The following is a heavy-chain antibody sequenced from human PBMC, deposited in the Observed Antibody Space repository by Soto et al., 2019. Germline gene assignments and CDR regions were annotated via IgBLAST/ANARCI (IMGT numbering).Heavy chain of an antibody. CDR2: IYYSGST. V-gene: IGHV4-39*07. CDR1: GGSISSSSYY. D-gene: IGHD2-2*01. J-gene: IGHJ4*02. CDR3: ARGQRYCSSANCYRQGFDY. Sequence: SETLSLTCTVSGGSISSSSYYWGWIRQPPGKGLEWLGSIYYSGSTNYNPSLKSRVTISVDTSKNQFSLKLSSVTAADTAVYYCARGQRYCSSANCYRQGFDYWGQGTLVTVSS.